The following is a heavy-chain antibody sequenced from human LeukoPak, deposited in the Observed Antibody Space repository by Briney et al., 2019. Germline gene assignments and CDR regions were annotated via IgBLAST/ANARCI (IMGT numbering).Heavy chain of an antibody. CDR1: GFTFSSYS. D-gene: IGHD1-26*01. CDR2: ISSSSSYI. CDR3: ARMVGWGARRYYYYYMDV. Sequence: GGSLRLSCAASGFTFSSYSMNWVRQAPGKGLEWVSSISSSSSYIYYADSVKGRFTISRDNAKNSLYLQMNSLRAEDTAVYYCARMVGWGARRYYYYYMDVWGKGTTVTISS. J-gene: IGHJ6*03. V-gene: IGHV3-21*04.